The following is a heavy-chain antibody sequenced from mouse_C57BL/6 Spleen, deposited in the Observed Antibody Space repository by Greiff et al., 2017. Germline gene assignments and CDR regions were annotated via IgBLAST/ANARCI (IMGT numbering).Heavy chain of an antibody. D-gene: IGHD4-1*01. V-gene: IGHV2-5*01. CDR2: IWRGGST. Sequence: QVQLKESGPGLVQPSQSLSITCTVSGFSLTGYGVHWVRQSPGKGLEWLGVIWRGGSTDYNAAFMSRLSITKDNSKSQVFFKMNSLQADDTAIYYCAKTDWDWYYLDYWGQGTTLTVSS. J-gene: IGHJ2*01. CDR1: GFSLTGYG. CDR3: AKTDWDWYYLDY.